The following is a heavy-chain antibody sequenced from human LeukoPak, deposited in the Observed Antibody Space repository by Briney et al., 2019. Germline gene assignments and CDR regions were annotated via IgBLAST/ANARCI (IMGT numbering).Heavy chain of an antibody. D-gene: IGHD5-24*01. CDR1: GFTFSNAW. CDR2: IKSKTDGGTT. Sequence: GSLRLSCAASGFTFSNAWMSWVRQAPGKGLEWVGRIKSKTDGGTTDYAAPVKGRFTISRDNSKNTLYLQMNSLRAEDTAVYYCAKQWEMATITGDAFDIWGQGTMVTVSS. V-gene: IGHV3-15*01. J-gene: IGHJ3*02. CDR3: AKQWEMATITGDAFDI.